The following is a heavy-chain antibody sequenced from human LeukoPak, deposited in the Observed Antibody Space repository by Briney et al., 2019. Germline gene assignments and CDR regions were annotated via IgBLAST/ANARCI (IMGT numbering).Heavy chain of an antibody. D-gene: IGHD4-17*01. CDR2: INHSGST. Sequence: PSETLSLTCAVYGGSFSGYYWSWIRQPPGKGLEWIGEINHSGSTNYNPPLKSRVTISVDTSKNQFSLKLSSVTAADTAVYYCARDRGVTTFGYFDYWGQGTLVTVSS. CDR3: ARDRGVTTFGYFDY. V-gene: IGHV4-34*01. J-gene: IGHJ4*02. CDR1: GGSFSGYY.